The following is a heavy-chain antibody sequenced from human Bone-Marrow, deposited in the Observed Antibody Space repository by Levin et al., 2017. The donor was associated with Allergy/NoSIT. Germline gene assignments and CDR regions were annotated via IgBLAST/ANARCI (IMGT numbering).Heavy chain of an antibody. J-gene: IGHJ6*03. V-gene: IGHV4-4*02. CDR3: ARLSHDPDDHLYMDV. Sequence: SETLSLTCAVSGGSISTNNWWSWVRQPPGKGLEWLGEVYHSGSTNYSPALKSRATMSVDKSKNQFSLNLSSVTAADAAVYYCARLSHDPDDHLYMDVWGKGTTVTVSS. CDR2: VYHSGST. D-gene: IGHD1-1*01. CDR1: GGSISTNNW.